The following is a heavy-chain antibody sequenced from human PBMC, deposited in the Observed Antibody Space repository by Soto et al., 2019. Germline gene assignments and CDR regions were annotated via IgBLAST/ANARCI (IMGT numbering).Heavy chain of an antibody. CDR3: ARGIAVAAPVFDAFDI. V-gene: IGHV4-31*03. J-gene: IGHJ3*02. D-gene: IGHD6-19*01. CDR1: GASITSGGFY. CDR2: IYYSGST. Sequence: PSETLSLTCTVSGASITSGGFYWSWIRQHPGKGLEWIGYIYYSGSTYYNPSLKSRVNISLDRSKNQFSLTLSSVTAADTAVYYCARGIAVAAPVFDAFDIWGLGTMVTVSS.